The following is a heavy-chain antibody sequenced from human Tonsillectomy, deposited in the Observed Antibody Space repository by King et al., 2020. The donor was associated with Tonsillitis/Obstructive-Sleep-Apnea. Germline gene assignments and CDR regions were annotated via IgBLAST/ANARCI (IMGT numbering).Heavy chain of an antibody. V-gene: IGHV2-5*02. CDR1: GFSLSTSGVG. CDR2: MYWDDDK. CDR3: AHSWTARTPPGYYYYMDV. Sequence: ITLKESGPTLVKPTQTLTLTCTFSGFSLSTSGVGVGWIRQPPGKALEWLALMYWDDDKRYSPSLKSRLTISKDTSKNQVVLTMTNMDPVGPATSYLAHSWTARTPPGYYYYMDVGGKGTTVTVSS. D-gene: IGHD5-18*01. J-gene: IGHJ6*03.